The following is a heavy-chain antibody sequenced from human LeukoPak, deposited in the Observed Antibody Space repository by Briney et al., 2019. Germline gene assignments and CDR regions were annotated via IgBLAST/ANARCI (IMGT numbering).Heavy chain of an antibody. D-gene: IGHD1-26*01. CDR3: ARAVGSSESNWFDP. V-gene: IGHV4-61*02. J-gene: IGHJ5*02. CDR1: GGSINSGGYY. Sequence: SQTLSLTCTVSGGSINSGGYYWSWIRQPAGKGLEWIGRIYASGSTNYNPSLKSRVTISVDRSKNQFSLKLSSVTAADTAVYYCARAVGSSESNWFDPWGQGTLATVSS. CDR2: IYASGST.